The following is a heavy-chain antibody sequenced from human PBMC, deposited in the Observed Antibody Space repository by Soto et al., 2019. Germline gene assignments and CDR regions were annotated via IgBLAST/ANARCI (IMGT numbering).Heavy chain of an antibody. J-gene: IGHJ4*02. CDR3: ARRLYGDYDY. Sequence: AQQVQSGAEVKEPGASVKVSCKASGYSFTTSGITWVRQAPGQGLEWMGWISTYNGNTNYAQKLQDRVTLTTDTSTSTAYMELRSLRSDDTAVYYCARRLYGDYDYWGQGTLVTVSS. V-gene: IGHV1-18*01. D-gene: IGHD4-17*01. CDR2: ISTYNGNT. CDR1: GYSFTTSG.